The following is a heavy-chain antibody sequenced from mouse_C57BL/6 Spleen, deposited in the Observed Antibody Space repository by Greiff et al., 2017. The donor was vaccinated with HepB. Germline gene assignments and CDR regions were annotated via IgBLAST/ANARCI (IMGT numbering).Heavy chain of an antibody. CDR2: IRSKSNNYAT. D-gene: IGHD1-1*01. CDR1: GFSFNTYA. V-gene: IGHV10-1*01. Sequence: EVQLVESGGGLVQPKGSLKLSCAASGFSFNTYAMNWVRQAPGKGLEWVARIRSKSNNYATYYADSVKDRFTISRVDSESMLYLQMNTLKTEDTAMYYCVRHYYGSSSYAMDYWGQGTSVTVSS. J-gene: IGHJ4*01. CDR3: VRHYYGSSSYAMDY.